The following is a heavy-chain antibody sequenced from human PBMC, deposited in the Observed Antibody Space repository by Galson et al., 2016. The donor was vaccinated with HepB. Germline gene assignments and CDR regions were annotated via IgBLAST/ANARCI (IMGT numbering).Heavy chain of an antibody. CDR3: AREVATPGDY. J-gene: IGHJ4*02. CDR2: ISSGGRNT. Sequence: SLRLSCAASGFAFSDYYMTWIRQAPGKGLEWISYISSGGRNTYYADSVQGRFTVSRDNDRNSLYLQMNSLRAEDTAIYYCAREVATPGDYWGQGILVTVSS. D-gene: IGHD5-12*01. V-gene: IGHV3-11*01. CDR1: GFAFSDYY.